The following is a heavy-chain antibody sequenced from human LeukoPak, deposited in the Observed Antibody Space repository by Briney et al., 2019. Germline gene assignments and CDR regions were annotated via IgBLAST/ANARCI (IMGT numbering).Heavy chain of an antibody. CDR1: GGSISSYY. J-gene: IGHJ4*02. CDR2: IYYSGST. Sequence: SETLSLTCTVSGGSISSYYWSWIRQPPGKGLEWIGYIYYSGSTNYNPSLKSRVTISVDTSKNRFSLKLSSVTAADTAVYYCARENYYGSGSFFDYWGQGTLVTVSS. CDR3: ARENYYGSGSFFDY. D-gene: IGHD3-10*01. V-gene: IGHV4-59*01.